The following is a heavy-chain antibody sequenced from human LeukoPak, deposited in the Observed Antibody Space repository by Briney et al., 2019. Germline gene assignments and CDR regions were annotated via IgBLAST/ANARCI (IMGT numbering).Heavy chain of an antibody. D-gene: IGHD2-15*01. CDR2: ISYDGSNK. V-gene: IGHV3-30*18. J-gene: IGHJ4*02. Sequence: PGGSPRLSCAASGFTFTSYGMHWVRQAPGKGLEWVAVISYDGSNKYYADSVKGRFTISRDDSKNTLYLQMNSLRAEDTAVYYCAKVSVGGRVAYYFDYWGQGTLVTVSS. CDR1: GFTFTSYG. CDR3: AKVSVGGRVAYYFDY.